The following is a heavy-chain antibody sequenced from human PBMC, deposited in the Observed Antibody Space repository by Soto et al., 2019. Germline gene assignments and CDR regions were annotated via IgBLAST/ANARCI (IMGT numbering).Heavy chain of an antibody. V-gene: IGHV1-46*02. D-gene: IGHD5-18*01. Sequence: QVQLVQSGAEVKKPGASVKVSCKASGYTFNSYYIHWVRQAPGQGLEWMGIFNPSGGSTNYAQKLQVRVTWTRDTSTSTVYMELSSLRSEDTAIYYCARGGYDWYFDLWGRGTLVTVSS. CDR1: GYTFNSYY. CDR2: FNPSGGST. J-gene: IGHJ2*01. CDR3: ARGGYDWYFDL.